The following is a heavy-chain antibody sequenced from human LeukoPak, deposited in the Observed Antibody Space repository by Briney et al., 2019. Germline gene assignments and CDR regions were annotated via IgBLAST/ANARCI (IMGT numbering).Heavy chain of an antibody. Sequence: PSETLSLTCAVSGYSISSGYYWGWIRQPPGKGLEWIGSIYHSGSTYYNPSLKRRVTISVDTSKNQFSLKLSSVTAADTAVYYCARGGPAAIDYWGQGTLVTVSS. V-gene: IGHV4-38-2*01. J-gene: IGHJ4*02. D-gene: IGHD2-2*01. CDR2: IYHSGST. CDR3: ARGGPAAIDY. CDR1: GYSISSGYY.